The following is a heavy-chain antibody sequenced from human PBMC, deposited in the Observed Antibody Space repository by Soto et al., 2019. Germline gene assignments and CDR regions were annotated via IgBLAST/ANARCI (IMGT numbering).Heavy chain of an antibody. CDR3: ARSEMTYNWND. CDR1: GFTFRGDA. Sequence: EVQLLESGGDLVQPGGSLRLACAASGFTFRGDAMSWVRQAPGKGREWVSLVSGSGEMTHYAESVKGRFTTSRDNSKDTLFLQMESLRAEDTAVYYCARSEMTYNWNDWGQGTRVTVSS. V-gene: IGHV3-23*01. D-gene: IGHD1-20*01. CDR2: VSGSGEMT. J-gene: IGHJ4*02.